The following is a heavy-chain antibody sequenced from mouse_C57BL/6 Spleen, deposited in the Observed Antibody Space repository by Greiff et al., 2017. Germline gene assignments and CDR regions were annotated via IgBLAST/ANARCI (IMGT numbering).Heavy chain of an antibody. CDR3: ARSHGSSYVDY. Sequence: VQLQQPGAELVKPGASVKLSCKASGYTFTSYWMHWVKQRPGQGLEWIGMIHPNSGSTNYNEKFKSKATLTVDKSSSTAYMQLSSLTSEDSAVYYCARSHGSSYVDYWGQGTTLTVSS. CDR2: IHPNSGST. V-gene: IGHV1-64*01. J-gene: IGHJ2*01. D-gene: IGHD1-1*01. CDR1: GYTFTSYW.